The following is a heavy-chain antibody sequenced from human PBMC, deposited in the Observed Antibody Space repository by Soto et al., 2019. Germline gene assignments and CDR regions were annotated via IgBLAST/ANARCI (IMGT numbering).Heavy chain of an antibody. J-gene: IGHJ4*02. CDR2: MSYSGST. CDR1: GGSISTNY. CDR3: ARQGYSACDRLDY. D-gene: IGHD6-19*01. Sequence: QVQLQESGPGLVKPSETLSLTCTVSGGSISTNYWSWIRQPPGKRLEWIGYMSYSGSTNYNPSLNSRVTISIDTSKNQFSLKMSSVTAADTAVCYCARQGYSACDRLDYWGQGTLVTVSS. V-gene: IGHV4-59*08.